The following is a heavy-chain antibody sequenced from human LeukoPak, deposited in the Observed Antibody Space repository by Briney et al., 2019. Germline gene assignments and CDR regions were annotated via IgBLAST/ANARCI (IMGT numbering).Heavy chain of an antibody. V-gene: IGHV4-39*07. Sequence: SETLSLTCTVSGGSISSSSYYWGWIRQPPGKGLEWIGSIYYSGSTYYNPSLKSRVTISVDTSKNQFSLKLSSVTAADTAVYYCARDSGGMDVWGQGTTVTVSS. CDR3: ARDSGGMDV. CDR1: GGSISSSSYY. CDR2: IYYSGST. D-gene: IGHD1-1*01. J-gene: IGHJ6*02.